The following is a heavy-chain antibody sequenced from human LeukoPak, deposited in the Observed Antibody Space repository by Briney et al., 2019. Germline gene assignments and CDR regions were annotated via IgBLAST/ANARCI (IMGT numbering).Heavy chain of an antibody. CDR3: ARVGYCSSTSCYTYYYYGMDV. V-gene: IGHV1-2*02. J-gene: IGHJ6*02. CDR2: INPNSGGT. CDR1: GYTFTGYY. Sequence: VASVKVSCKASGYTFTGYYIQWVRQAPAQGLEWMGWINPNSGGTNYAQKFQGRVTMTRDTSISTADMELSRLRSDDTAVYYCARVGYCSSTSCYTYYYYGMDVWGQGTTVTVSS. D-gene: IGHD2-2*02.